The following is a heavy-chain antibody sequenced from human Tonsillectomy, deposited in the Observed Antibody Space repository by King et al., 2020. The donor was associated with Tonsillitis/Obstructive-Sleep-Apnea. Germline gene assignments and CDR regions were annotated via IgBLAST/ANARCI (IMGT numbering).Heavy chain of an antibody. V-gene: IGHV1-2*06. CDR3: ARGQGDYSFDF. Sequence: VQLVESGAEVKEPGASVKVSCKASGYSFNAYYMHWVRQAPGQGLEWMGRISPNSDGAHYPQKFQGRVAMTRDASISAVYMELSRLTSDDTAVYYCARGQGDYSFDFWGQGTLVTVSS. J-gene: IGHJ4*02. D-gene: IGHD4-11*01. CDR1: GYSFNAYY. CDR2: ISPNSDGA.